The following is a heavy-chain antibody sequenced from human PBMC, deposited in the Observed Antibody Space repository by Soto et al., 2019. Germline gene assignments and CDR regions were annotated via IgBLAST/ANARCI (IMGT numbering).Heavy chain of an antibody. J-gene: IGHJ6*01. CDR3: GRDFGSGHADV. V-gene: IGHV5-10-1*01. D-gene: IGHD1-26*01. CDR1: DKIFKKYW. CDR2: IDPSDSYT. Sequence: VESLTISCQTSDKIFKKYWITCVLQMPGRGLEWVGRIDPSDSYTTYNPSLKGHVILSVDKSVNTAYVQWSSLRASDTATYFCGRDFGSGHADVWGQGTRVTVSS.